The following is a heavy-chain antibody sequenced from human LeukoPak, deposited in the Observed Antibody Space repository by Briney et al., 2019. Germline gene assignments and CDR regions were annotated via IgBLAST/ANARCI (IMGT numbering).Heavy chain of an antibody. CDR1: GGTFSSYA. V-gene: IGHV1-69*13. Sequence: GASVKVSCKASGGTFSSYAISWVRQAPGQGLEWMGGIIPIFGTANYAQKFQGRVTITADESTSTAYMELSSLRSEDTAVYYCARESSPLRAFDIWGQGTLVTVSS. CDR2: IIPIFGTA. CDR3: ARESSPLRAFDI. J-gene: IGHJ3*02.